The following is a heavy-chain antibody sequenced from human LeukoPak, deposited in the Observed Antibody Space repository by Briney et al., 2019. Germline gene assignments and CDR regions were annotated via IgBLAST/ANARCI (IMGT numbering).Heavy chain of an antibody. CDR3: AKGIVVVVAATVLDY. V-gene: IGHV3-66*01. CDR1: GFTVSSNY. D-gene: IGHD2-15*01. CDR2: IYSGGST. J-gene: IGHJ4*02. Sequence: GGSLRLSCAASGFTVSSNYMSWVRQAPGKGLEWVSVIYSGGSTYYADSVKGRFTISRDNSKNTLYLQMNSLRAEDTAVYYCAKGIVVVVAATVLDYWGQGTLVTVSS.